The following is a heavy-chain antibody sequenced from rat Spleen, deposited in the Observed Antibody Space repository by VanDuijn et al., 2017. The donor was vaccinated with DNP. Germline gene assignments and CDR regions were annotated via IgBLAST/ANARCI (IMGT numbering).Heavy chain of an antibody. J-gene: IGHJ2*01. D-gene: IGHD1-4*01. Sequence: EVQLQESGPGLVKPSQSLSLTCSVTGYSITSNYWGWIRKFPGNKMEYIGHISYSGSTKYNPSLKRRISITRDTSRNQFFLQLNSFTSEDTATYYCARWTRYFDYWGQGVMVTVSS. V-gene: IGHV3-1*01. CDR3: ARWTRYFDY. CDR2: ISYSGST. CDR1: GYSITSNY.